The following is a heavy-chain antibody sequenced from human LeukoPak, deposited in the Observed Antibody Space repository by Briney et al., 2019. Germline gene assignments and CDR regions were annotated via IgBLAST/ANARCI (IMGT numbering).Heavy chain of an antibody. Sequence: GGSLRLSCAASRVTFSGYGLHWVRQAQGKGLEWVAVISYDGSNKYYADSVKGRFTISRDNSKNTLYLQMNSLRAEDTAVYYCARVENTAMTYWGQGPLVTVSS. CDR2: ISYDGSNK. J-gene: IGHJ4*02. CDR1: RVTFSGYG. V-gene: IGHV3-30*03. CDR3: ARVENTAMTY. D-gene: IGHD5-18*01.